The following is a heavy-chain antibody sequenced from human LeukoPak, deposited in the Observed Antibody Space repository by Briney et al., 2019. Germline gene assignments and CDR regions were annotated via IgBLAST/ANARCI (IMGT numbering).Heavy chain of an antibody. V-gene: IGHV1-2*04. J-gene: IGHJ3*02. CDR1: GYTFTGYY. CDR3: AATRFSGSYFGPDAFDI. D-gene: IGHD1-26*01. CDR2: INPNSGGT. Sequence: ASVKVSCKASGYTFTGYYMHWVRQAPGQGLEWMGWINPNSGGTNYAQKFQGWVTMTRDTSISTAYMELSRLRSDDTAVYYCAATRFSGSYFGPDAFDIWGQGTMVTVSS.